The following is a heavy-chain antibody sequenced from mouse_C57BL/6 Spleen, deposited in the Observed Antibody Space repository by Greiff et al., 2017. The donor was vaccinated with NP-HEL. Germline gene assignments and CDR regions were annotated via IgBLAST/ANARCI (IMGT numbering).Heavy chain of an antibody. Sequence: EVQLVESGGGLVKPGGSLKLSCAASGFTFSDYGMHWVRQAPEKGLEWVAYISSGSSTIYYADTVKGRFTISRDNAKNTLFLQMTSLRSEDTAMYYCERPGDYEGWYFDVWGTGTTVTVSS. CDR2: ISSGSSTI. D-gene: IGHD2-4*01. V-gene: IGHV5-17*01. CDR1: GFTFSDYG. CDR3: ERPGDYEGWYFDV. J-gene: IGHJ1*03.